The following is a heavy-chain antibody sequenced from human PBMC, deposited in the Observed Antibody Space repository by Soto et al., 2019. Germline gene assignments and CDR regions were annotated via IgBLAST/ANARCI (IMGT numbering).Heavy chain of an antibody. J-gene: IGHJ5*02. CDR1: GYSFTSYW. CDR3: ARARMVRGVIKTFYDWFDP. D-gene: IGHD3-10*01. CDR2: IYPGDSDT. Sequence: PGESLKISCKGSGYSFTSYWIGWVRQMPGKGLDWMGIIYPGDSDTRYSPSFQGQVTISADKSISTAYLQWSSLKASDTAMYYCARARMVRGVIKTFYDWFDPWGQGTLVTVSS. V-gene: IGHV5-51*01.